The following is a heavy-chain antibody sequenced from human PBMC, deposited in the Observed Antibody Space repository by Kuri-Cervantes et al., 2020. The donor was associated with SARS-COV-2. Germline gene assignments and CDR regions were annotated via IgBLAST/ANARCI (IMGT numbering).Heavy chain of an antibody. CDR2: INHSGST. CDR1: GGSFSGYY. J-gene: IGHJ4*02. V-gene: IGHV4-34*01. D-gene: IGHD5-18*01. CDR3: ATEEYSYGSLLLDY. Sequence: SETLSLTCAVYGGSFSGYYWSWIRQPPGKGLEWIGEINHSGSTNYNPSLKSRVTISVDTSKNQFSLKLSSVTAADTAVYYCATEEYSYGSLLLDYWGQGNLVTVSS.